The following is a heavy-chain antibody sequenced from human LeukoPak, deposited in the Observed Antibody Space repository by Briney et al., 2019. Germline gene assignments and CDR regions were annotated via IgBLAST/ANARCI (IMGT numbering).Heavy chain of an antibody. CDR1: GFTFSSHE. CDR3: ASITSYGGRDRAFDS. Sequence: GGSLRLSCAASGFTFSSHEVNWVRQAPGKGLEWVSYVSSSGISIYYADSVKGRFTISRDNAKNSLHLQMNRLRPEDTAVYYCASITSYGGRDRAFDSWGQGTPLTVRS. D-gene: IGHD1-26*01. V-gene: IGHV3-48*03. J-gene: IGHJ4*02. CDR2: VSSSGISI.